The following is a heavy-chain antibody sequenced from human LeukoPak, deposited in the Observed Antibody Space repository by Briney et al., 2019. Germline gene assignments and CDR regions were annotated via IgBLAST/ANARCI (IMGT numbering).Heavy chain of an antibody. J-gene: IGHJ2*01. Sequence: SETLSLTCTVSGGSISSYYWSWLRQSPGTGLEWIGFVHDTGSTAYNPSLKSRVTISLETSKNQLSLMLTSVTAADTAMYYCARGSTDVYWYLDVWGRGTLVTVSS. D-gene: IGHD1-26*01. V-gene: IGHV4-59*01. CDR1: GGSISSYY. CDR2: VHDTGST. CDR3: ARGSTDVYWYLDV.